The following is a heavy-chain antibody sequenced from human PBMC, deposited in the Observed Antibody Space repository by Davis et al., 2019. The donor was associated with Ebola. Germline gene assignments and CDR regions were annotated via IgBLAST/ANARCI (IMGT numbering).Heavy chain of an antibody. Sequence: GESLKISCAASGFTVSSNYMSWVRQAPGKGLEWVSAISGSGGSTYYADSVKGRFTISRDNAKNSLYLQMNSLRAEDTAVYYCARYSGTYRDYWSQGTLVTVSS. D-gene: IGHD1-26*01. V-gene: IGHV3-23*01. CDR2: ISGSGGST. CDR1: GFTVSSNY. J-gene: IGHJ4*02. CDR3: ARYSGTYRDY.